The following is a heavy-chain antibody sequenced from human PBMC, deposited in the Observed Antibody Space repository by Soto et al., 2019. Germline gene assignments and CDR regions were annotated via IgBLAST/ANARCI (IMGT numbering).Heavy chain of an antibody. CDR1: GFTFSSYD. V-gene: IGHV3-13*01. Sequence: EVQLVESGGGLVQPGGSLRLSCAASGFTFSSYDMHWVRQATGKGLEWVSAIGTAGGTYYPGSVKGRFTISRENAKNSLYIQMNSLRAEDTAVYYCARGQTLGCMDVWGQGTTVTVSS. J-gene: IGHJ6*02. CDR3: ARGQTLGCMDV. CDR2: IGTAGGT.